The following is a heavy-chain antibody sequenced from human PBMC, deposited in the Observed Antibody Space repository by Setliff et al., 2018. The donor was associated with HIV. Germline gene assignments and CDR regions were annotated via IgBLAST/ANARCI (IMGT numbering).Heavy chain of an antibody. CDR1: GYIFTSYH. J-gene: IGHJ4*02. V-gene: IGHV1-46*01. D-gene: IGHD6-19*01. Sequence: ASVKVSCKTSGYIFTSYHLHWVRQAPGQGLEWMGVINTRGPRITYAQKFQGRVTMTSDPSTSTVYMQLSSLKLDDTAFYYCARVHMSSGWYVDYWGQGALVTVSS. CDR2: INTRGPRI. CDR3: ARVHMSSGWYVDY.